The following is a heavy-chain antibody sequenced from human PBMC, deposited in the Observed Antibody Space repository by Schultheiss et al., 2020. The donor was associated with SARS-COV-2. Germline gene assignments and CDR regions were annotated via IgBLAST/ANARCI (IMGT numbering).Heavy chain of an antibody. CDR2: ISSSSSYI. D-gene: IGHD1/OR15-1a*01. CDR1: GFTFSSYS. Sequence: GGSLRLSCAASGFTFSSYSMNWVRQAPGKGLEWVSSISSSSSYIYYADSVKGRFTISRDNAKNSLYLQMNSLRAEDTAVYYCAFNWINRGAFDIWGQGTMVTVSS. J-gene: IGHJ3*02. CDR3: AFNWINRGAFDI. V-gene: IGHV3-21*01.